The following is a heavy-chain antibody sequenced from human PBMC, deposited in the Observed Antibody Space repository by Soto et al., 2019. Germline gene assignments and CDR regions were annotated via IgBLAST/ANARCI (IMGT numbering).Heavy chain of an antibody. J-gene: IGHJ3*02. D-gene: IGHD3-22*01. Sequence: GGSLRLSCAASGFTFSSYWMHWVRQAPGKGLVWVSRINSDGSSTSYADSVKGRFTISRDNAKNTLYLQMNSLRAEDTAVYYCARPHYYDSSGYRLVGAFDIWGQGTMVTVSS. CDR1: GFTFSSYW. CDR2: INSDGSST. V-gene: IGHV3-74*01. CDR3: ARPHYYDSSGYRLVGAFDI.